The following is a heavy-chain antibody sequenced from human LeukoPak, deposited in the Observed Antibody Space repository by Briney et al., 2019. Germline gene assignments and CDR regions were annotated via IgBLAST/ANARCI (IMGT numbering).Heavy chain of an antibody. CDR2: ITSSSDAI. J-gene: IGHJ4*02. Sequence: GGSLRLSCAASGFTFSSYSMNWVRQAPGRGLEWVAYITSSSDAIYYADSVKGRFTISRDNAKNSLYLQMNSLRAEDTAVYYCARYGSGSYYKDPLDYWGQGTLVTVSS. CDR3: ARYGSGSYYKDPLDY. CDR1: GFTFSSYS. D-gene: IGHD3-10*01. V-gene: IGHV3-48*01.